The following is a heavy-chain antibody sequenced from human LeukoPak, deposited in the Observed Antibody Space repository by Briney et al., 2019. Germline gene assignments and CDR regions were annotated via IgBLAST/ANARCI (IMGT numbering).Heavy chain of an antibody. CDR1: GGSISSGSYY. J-gene: IGHJ4*02. V-gene: IGHV4-61*02. Sequence: PSQTLSLTCTVSGGSISSGSYYWSWIRQPAGKGLEWIGRIYTSGSTNYNPSLKSRVTMSLDTSKNQFSLKLSSVTAADTAVYYCARTVSSGWGPKFDYWGQGTLVTVSS. CDR2: IYTSGST. D-gene: IGHD6-19*01. CDR3: ARTVSSGWGPKFDY.